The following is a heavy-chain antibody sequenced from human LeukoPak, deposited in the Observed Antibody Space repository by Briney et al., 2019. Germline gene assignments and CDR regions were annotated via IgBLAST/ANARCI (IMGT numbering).Heavy chain of an antibody. V-gene: IGHV3-23*01. CDR2: IGATDDST. Sequence: GGSLRLSCAASGFTFSSTWMSWVRQAPGKGPEWVSAIGATDDSTYYADSVKGRFTISRDNSRNTVYLQMNSLRVADTALYFCARENIFDFWSQGTLVTVSS. CDR1: GFTFSSTW. J-gene: IGHJ4*01. CDR3: ARENIFDF. D-gene: IGHD2/OR15-2a*01.